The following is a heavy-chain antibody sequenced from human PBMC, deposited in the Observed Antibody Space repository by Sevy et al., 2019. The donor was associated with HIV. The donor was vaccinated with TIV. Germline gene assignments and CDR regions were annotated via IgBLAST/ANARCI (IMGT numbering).Heavy chain of an antibody. CDR1: GYTFTSYG. Sequence: ASVKVSCKASGYTFTSYGISWVRQAPGQGLEWMGWISAYNGNTNYAQKLQGRVTMTTDTSTSTAYMELRSLRSDDTAMYYCAKGLYYYDSSGYSPFDYWGQGTLVTVSS. D-gene: IGHD3-22*01. V-gene: IGHV1-18*04. CDR3: AKGLYYYDSSGYSPFDY. J-gene: IGHJ4*02. CDR2: ISAYNGNT.